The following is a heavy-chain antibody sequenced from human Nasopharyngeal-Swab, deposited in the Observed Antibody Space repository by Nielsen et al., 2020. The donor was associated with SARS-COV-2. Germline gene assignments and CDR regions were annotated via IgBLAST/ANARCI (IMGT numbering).Heavy chain of an antibody. D-gene: IGHD3-10*01. J-gene: IGHJ4*02. Sequence: SETLSLTCTVSGGSIGSGGYSWNWIRQPPGKGLEWIGYIYHSGSTYYNPSLKSRVTISIDRSKNQFSLNLTSVTAADTAVYYCARGPLWFGESNYFDYWGQGTLVTVPS. CDR2: IYHSGST. V-gene: IGHV4-30-2*01. CDR3: ARGPLWFGESNYFDY. CDR1: GGSIGSGGYS.